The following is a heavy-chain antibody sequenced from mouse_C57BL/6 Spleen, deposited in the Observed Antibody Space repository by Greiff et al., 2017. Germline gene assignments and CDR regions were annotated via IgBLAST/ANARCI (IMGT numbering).Heavy chain of an antibody. Sequence: QVQLKESGAELVKPGASVKLSCKASGYTFTEYTIHWVKQRSGLGLEWIGWFYPGSGSIKYNEKFKDKATLTADKSSSTVYMELSRLTTEDSAVYFYATNEDKITAVVRALYIDYWGQGTTLTVSS. CDR1: GYTFTEYT. V-gene: IGHV1-62-2*01. CDR2: FYPGSGSI. D-gene: IGHD1-1*01. CDR3: ATNEDKITAVVRALYIDY. J-gene: IGHJ2*01.